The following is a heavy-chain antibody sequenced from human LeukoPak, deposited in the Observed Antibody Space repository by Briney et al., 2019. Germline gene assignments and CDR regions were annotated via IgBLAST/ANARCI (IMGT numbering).Heavy chain of an antibody. CDR2: IYYSGST. D-gene: IGHD1-26*01. J-gene: IGHJ6*03. V-gene: IGHV4-59*11. CDR1: GGSISSHY. CDR3: ARCTSGRNYYYYMDV. Sequence: SETLSLTCTVSGGSISSHYWSWIRQPPGKGLEWIGYIYYSGSTNYNPSLKSRVTISVDTSKNQFSLKLSSVTAADTAVYYCARCTSGRNYYYYMDVWGKGTTATVSS.